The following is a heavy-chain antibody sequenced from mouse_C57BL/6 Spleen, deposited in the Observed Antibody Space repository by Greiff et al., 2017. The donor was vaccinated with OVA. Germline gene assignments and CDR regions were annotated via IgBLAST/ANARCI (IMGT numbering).Heavy chain of an antibody. D-gene: IGHD3-2*02. CDR2: IHPSASDT. CDR3: AIHGAQATFAY. V-gene: IGHV1-74*01. CDR1: GYTFTSYW. J-gene: IGHJ3*01. Sequence: QVQLQQPGAELVKPGASVKVSCKASGYTFTSYWMHWVKQRPGQGLEWIGRIHPSASDTNYNQKFKGKATLTVDKSSSTAYMQLSSLTSEDSAVYYCAIHGAQATFAYWGQGTLVTVSA.